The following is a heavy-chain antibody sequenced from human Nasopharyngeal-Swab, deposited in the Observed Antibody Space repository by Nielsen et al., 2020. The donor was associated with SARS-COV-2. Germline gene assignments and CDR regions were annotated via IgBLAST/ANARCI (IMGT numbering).Heavy chain of an antibody. V-gene: IGHV3-9*01. CDR2: ISWNSGSI. CDR3: AKDIGPDYYGSGSYLDY. J-gene: IGHJ4*02. D-gene: IGHD3-10*01. Sequence: VRQAPGKGLEWVSGISWNSGSIGYADSVKGRFTTSRDNAKNSLYLQMNSLRAEDTALYYCAKDIGPDYYGSGSYLDYWGQGTLVTVSS.